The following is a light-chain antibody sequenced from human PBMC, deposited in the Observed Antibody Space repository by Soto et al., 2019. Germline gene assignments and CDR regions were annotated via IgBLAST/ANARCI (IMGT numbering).Light chain of an antibody. CDR2: GAS. CDR1: QSVSSN. J-gene: IGKJ3*01. V-gene: IGKV3-20*01. CDR3: QQYATSLFS. Sequence: EIMLTQSPATLSLSPGERATLSCMASQSVSSNLAWYQQKPGQAPRLLIDGASSRATGIPDRFSGSGSGTDFTLTISRLEPEDFALYYCQQYATSLFSFGPGTKVDIK.